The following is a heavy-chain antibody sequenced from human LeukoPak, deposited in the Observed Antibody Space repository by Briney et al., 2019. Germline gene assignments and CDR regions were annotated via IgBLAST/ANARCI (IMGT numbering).Heavy chain of an antibody. CDR3: ARANYYGDYAN. CDR1: RYTFTGYY. V-gene: IGHV1-2*02. CDR2: INPNSGST. J-gene: IGHJ4*02. D-gene: IGHD4-17*01. Sequence: ASVKVSCKASRYTFTGYYMYWVRQAPGQGLEWMVWINPNSGSTNYAQKFQCRVTRTRDTFISTAYMELSRLRSDDTAVYYVARANYYGDYANWGQGTLVTVSS.